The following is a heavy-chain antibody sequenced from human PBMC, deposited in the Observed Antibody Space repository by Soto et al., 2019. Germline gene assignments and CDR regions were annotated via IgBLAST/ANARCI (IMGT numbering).Heavy chain of an antibody. J-gene: IGHJ5*02. V-gene: IGHV4-34*08. CDR3: ATFSLPMGPGFDP. Sequence: ASVIQSHTKTVSGWKFIDHGGIWIRQNPGKGLEWLAEIDDFGRTNYTPSLKSRINISLDASKNQFSLKLSSVTAADTAVYYCATFSLPMGPGFDPWGQGTTVTVSS. CDR1: GWKFIDHG. CDR2: IDDFGRT. D-gene: IGHD3-10*01.